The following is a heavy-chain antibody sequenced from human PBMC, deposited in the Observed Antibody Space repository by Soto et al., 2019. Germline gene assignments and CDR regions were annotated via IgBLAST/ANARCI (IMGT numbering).Heavy chain of an antibody. CDR1: CGSFSGYY. CDR3: AAANWSHHYFDP. V-gene: IGHV4-34*01. Sequence: SETLSLTCAVYCGSFSGYYWSWLRQPPGKGLEWIGEINHSGSPNYNPSLKSRVTISVDTSKNQFSLKMTSVTAADTAAYYCAAANWSHHYFDPWGQGTLVTVSS. D-gene: IGHD1-1*01. CDR2: INHSGSP. J-gene: IGHJ5*02.